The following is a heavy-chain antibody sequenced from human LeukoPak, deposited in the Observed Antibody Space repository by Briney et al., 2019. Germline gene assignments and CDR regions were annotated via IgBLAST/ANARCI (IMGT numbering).Heavy chain of an antibody. CDR1: GGTFSSYA. D-gene: IGHD3-22*01. J-gene: IGHJ5*02. CDR2: IIPILGIA. Sequence: ASVKVSCKASGGTFSSYAISWVRQAPGQGLEWMGRIIPILGIANYAQKFQGRVTITADKSTSTAYMELSSLRSEDTGVYYCARDYDSSGYYSLSWLDPWGQGTLVTVSS. V-gene: IGHV1-69*04. CDR3: ARDYDSSGYYSLSWLDP.